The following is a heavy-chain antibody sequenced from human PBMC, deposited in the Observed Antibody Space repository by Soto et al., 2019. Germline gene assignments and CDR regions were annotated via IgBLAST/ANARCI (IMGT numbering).Heavy chain of an antibody. J-gene: IGHJ3*01. CDR1: GFSFSADGVG. CDR3: AHAFGGTSWPNDAFDV. CDR2: IYWDDDP. Sequence: QITLKASAPTLVTPTQTLTLTCIFSGFSFSADGVGVGWIRHHPGKALVWLALIYWDDDPRYRPSLKSRLTITKDSSKNQVVLTMTNMDPLDTATYYCAHAFGGTSWPNDAFDVWGQGTVVTVSS. V-gene: IGHV2-5*02. D-gene: IGHD3-16*01.